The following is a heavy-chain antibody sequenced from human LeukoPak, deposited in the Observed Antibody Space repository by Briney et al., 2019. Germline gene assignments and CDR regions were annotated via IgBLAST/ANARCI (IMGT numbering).Heavy chain of an antibody. J-gene: IGHJ3*02. D-gene: IGHD2-2*01. CDR2: IIPIFGTA. Sequence: GASVKVSCKASGGTFSSYAISWVRQAPGQGLEWMGGIIPIFGTANYAQKFQGRVTITADESTSTAYMELSSLRSEDTAVHYCASPSSTSSGLAFDIWGQGTMVTVSS. CDR3: ASPSSTSSGLAFDI. V-gene: IGHV1-69*13. CDR1: GGTFSSYA.